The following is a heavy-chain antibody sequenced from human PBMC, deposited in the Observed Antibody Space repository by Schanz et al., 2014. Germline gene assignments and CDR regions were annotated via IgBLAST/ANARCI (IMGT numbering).Heavy chain of an antibody. CDR3: ARDKGGLIPFDY. D-gene: IGHD2-15*01. V-gene: IGHV3-7*01. CDR1: PGFTLIHHW. J-gene: IGHJ4*02. Sequence: EVQLVESGGGLVQPGGYLRLSCTASPGFTLIHHWMTWVRQAPGKGLEWVANMNQDGSVKNYVDSVKGRFTISRDNAKNSLYLQMNSLRAEDTAVYYCARDKGGLIPFDYWGQGTLVAVSS. CDR2: MNQDGSVK.